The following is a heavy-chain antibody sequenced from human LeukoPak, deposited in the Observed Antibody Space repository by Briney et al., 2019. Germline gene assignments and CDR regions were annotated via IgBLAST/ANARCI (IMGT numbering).Heavy chain of an antibody. J-gene: IGHJ5*02. CDR2: ISNSGTT. Sequence: SETLSLTCTVPGDSIIAYNWIWSRQAPGKGLEWIGYISNSGTTDYNPSLKGRVTMSVDTSKNGFSLNRTSVSAADTAMYPCARVAKGAVTSNLFDPWGQGTLVTVSS. CDR3: ARVAKGAVTSNLFDP. V-gene: IGHV4-59*01. CDR1: GDSIIAYN. D-gene: IGHD4-17*01.